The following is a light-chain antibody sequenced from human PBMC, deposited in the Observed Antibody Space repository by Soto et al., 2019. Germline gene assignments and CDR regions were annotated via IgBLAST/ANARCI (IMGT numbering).Light chain of an antibody. CDR2: DAS. J-gene: IGKJ1*01. CDR3: HHYGRSPPSWT. V-gene: IGKV3-20*01. CDR1: QSVSSNY. Sequence: EIVLTQSPGTLSLSPGERATLSCRASQSVSSNYLAWYQQKPGQPPRLLISDASSRATGIPDRFSGSGSGTDFTLTISGLEPEAFALYYCHHYGRSPPSWTFGQGTKVEIK.